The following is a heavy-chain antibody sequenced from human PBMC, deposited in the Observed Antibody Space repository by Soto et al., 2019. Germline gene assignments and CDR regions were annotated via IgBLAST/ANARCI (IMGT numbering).Heavy chain of an antibody. J-gene: IGHJ4*02. CDR1: GFTFSSYA. CDR2: ISGSGGST. CDR3: AKDRQSAARVIKYYFDY. D-gene: IGHD3-3*01. Sequence: GGSLRLSCAASGFTFSSYAMSWVRQAPGKGLEWVSAISGSGGSTYYADSVKGRFTISRDNSKNTLYLQMNSLRAEDTAVYYCAKDRQSAARVIKYYFDYWGQGTLVTVSS. V-gene: IGHV3-23*01.